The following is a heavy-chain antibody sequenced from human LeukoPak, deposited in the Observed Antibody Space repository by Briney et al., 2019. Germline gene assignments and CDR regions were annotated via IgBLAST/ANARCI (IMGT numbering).Heavy chain of an antibody. CDR3: AEDREPGDVAIYFDY. D-gene: IGHD1-14*01. CDR2: ISYDGSNK. V-gene: IGHV3-30*18. J-gene: IGHJ4*02. CDR1: GFTFSSYG. Sequence: GESLRLSCAASGFTFSSYGMHWVRQAPVKGLEWVAVISYDGSNKYYADSVKGRFTISRDNSKNTLYLQMNSLRAEDTAVYYCAEDREPGDVAIYFDYWGQGTLVTVSS.